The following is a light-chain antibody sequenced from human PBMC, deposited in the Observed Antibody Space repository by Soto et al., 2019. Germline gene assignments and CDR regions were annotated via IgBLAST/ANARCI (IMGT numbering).Light chain of an antibody. V-gene: IGLV3-21*02. CDR1: NIGGKS. Sequence: SYELTQTSSVSVDPGQTARISCGGNNIGGKSVHWYQQKPGQAPVVVVYDDSDRPSGIPERFSGSNSGNTATRTISRVEAGDEADYHCQVWDDNSDHHVFGTGTKVTVL. CDR2: DDS. J-gene: IGLJ1*01. CDR3: QVWDDNSDHHV.